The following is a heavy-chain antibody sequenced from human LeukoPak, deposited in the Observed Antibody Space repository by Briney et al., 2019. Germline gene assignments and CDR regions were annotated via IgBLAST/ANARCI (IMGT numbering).Heavy chain of an antibody. J-gene: IGHJ6*03. Sequence: GGSLRLSCAASGFTFSTYSMNWVRQAPGKGLEWVSSISGSSSYIYYADSVKGRFTISRDNAKNSPYLQMNSLRAEDTAVYYCARDQELYCSGGSCSRMDVWGKGTTVTISS. CDR2: ISGSSSYI. D-gene: IGHD2-15*01. CDR1: GFTFSTYS. CDR3: ARDQELYCSGGSCSRMDV. V-gene: IGHV3-21*01.